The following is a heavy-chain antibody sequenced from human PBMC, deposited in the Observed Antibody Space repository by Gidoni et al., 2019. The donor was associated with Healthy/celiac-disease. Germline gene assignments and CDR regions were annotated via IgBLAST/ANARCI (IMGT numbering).Heavy chain of an antibody. CDR1: GYSISSGYS. CDR3: ASAQQLASLFDY. D-gene: IGHD6-13*01. J-gene: IGHJ4*02. V-gene: IGHV4-38-2*02. CDR2: IYHSGST. Sequence: QVQLQESGPGLVKPSETLSLTCTVSGYSISSGYSWGWIRQPPGKGLEWIGSIYHSGSTYYNPSRKSRVTISVDTSKNQFSLKLSSVTAADTAVYYCASAQQLASLFDYWGQGTLVTVSS.